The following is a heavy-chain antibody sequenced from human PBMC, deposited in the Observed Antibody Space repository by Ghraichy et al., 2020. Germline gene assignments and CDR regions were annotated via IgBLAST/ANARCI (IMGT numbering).Heavy chain of an antibody. CDR1: GFTFSSYW. J-gene: IGHJ4*02. CDR3: ARDFSPDPGLLRLGEFGYFDY. V-gene: IGHV3-74*01. D-gene: IGHD3-16*01. CDR2: INSDGSST. Sequence: GGSLRLSCAASGFTFSSYWMHWVRQAPGKGLVWVSRINSDGSSTSYADSVKGRFTISRDNAKNTLYLQMNSLRAEDTAVYYCARDFSPDPGLLRLGEFGYFDYWGQGTLVTVSS.